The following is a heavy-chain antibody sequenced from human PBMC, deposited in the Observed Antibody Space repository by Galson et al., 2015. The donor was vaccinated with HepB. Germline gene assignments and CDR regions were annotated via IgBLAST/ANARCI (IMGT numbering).Heavy chain of an antibody. CDR1: GFTFSSYA. Sequence: SLRLSCAASGFTFSSYAMHWLRQAPGKGLEWVAVISYDGSNKYYADSVKGRFTISRDNSRNTLYLQMNSLRAEDTAVYYCARPAGAYYGGAGYYYGMDVWGQGTTGTVSS. J-gene: IGHJ6*02. D-gene: IGHD4-23*01. CDR2: ISYDGSNK. V-gene: IGHV3-30*04. CDR3: ARPAGAYYGGAGYYYGMDV.